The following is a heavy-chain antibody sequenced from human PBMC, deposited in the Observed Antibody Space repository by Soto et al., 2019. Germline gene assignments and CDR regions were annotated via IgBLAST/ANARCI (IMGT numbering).Heavy chain of an antibody. V-gene: IGHV4-4*07. CDR3: ARSGYYDSSGYWF. CDR2: FSLSGTT. J-gene: IGHJ4*02. Sequence: SESLSLTCSVSGASIAGSSYWSWIRQPAGKGLEWIGRFSLSGTTNYSPSLRSRVTMSADVSKNQFSLRLASVTAADTALYYCARSGYYDSSGYWFWGQGTLVTVSS. CDR1: GASIAGSSY. D-gene: IGHD3-22*01.